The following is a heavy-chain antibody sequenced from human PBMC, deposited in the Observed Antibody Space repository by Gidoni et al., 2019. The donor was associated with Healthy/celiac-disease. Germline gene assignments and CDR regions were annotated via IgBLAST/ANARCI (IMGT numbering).Heavy chain of an antibody. CDR2: ISWNSGSI. CDR3: AKVAGLRAPFDY. J-gene: IGHJ4*02. CDR1: GFTFDDYA. Sequence: EVQLVESGGGLVQPGRSLRLSCAASGFTFDDYAMHWVRQAPGKGLEWVSGISWNSGSIGYADSVKGRFTIYRDNAKNSLYLQMNSLRAEDTALYYCAKVAGLRAPFDYWGQGTLVTVSS. V-gene: IGHV3-9*01.